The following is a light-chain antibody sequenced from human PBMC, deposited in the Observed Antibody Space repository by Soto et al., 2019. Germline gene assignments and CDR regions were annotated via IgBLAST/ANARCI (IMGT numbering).Light chain of an antibody. CDR2: DAS. V-gene: IGKV3-11*01. CDR1: QSVSSY. Sequence: EIVLTQSPATLSLSPGERATLSCRASQSVSSYLAWYQQKPGQAPRLLIYDASNRATGIPARFSGSGSGTDFTLTISSLEPADFAVYYCQQRSNLPLTFGGGTKVEIK. CDR3: QQRSNLPLT. J-gene: IGKJ4*01.